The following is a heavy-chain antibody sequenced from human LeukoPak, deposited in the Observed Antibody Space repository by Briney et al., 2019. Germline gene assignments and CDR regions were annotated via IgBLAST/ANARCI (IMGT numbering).Heavy chain of an antibody. D-gene: IGHD6-13*01. CDR2: INPNSGGT. V-gene: IGHV1-2*02. CDR1: GYTFTGYY. J-gene: IGHJ3*02. CDR3: ARVCSQYSSCWYAGMKDAFDI. Sequence: GASVKVSCKASGYTFTGYYMHWVRQAPGQGLEWMGWINPNSGGTNYAQKFQGRVTMTRDTSISTAYMELSRLRSDDTAVYYCARVCSQYSSCWYAGMKDAFDIWGQGTMVTVSS.